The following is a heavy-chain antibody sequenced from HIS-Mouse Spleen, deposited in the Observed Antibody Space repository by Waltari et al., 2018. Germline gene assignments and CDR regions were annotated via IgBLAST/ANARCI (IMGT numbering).Heavy chain of an antibody. CDR3: ARHYYYGSGSYYFDY. V-gene: IGHV3-53*02. Sequence: EVQLVETGGGLIQPGGSLRLSCAASGFTVSSNYMSWVRQAPGKGVEWFSVSYRGGSTYYADSVKGRFTISRDNSKNTLYLQMNSRRAEDTAVYYCARHYYYGSGSYYFDYWGQGTLVTVSS. J-gene: IGHJ4*02. CDR1: GFTVSSNY. D-gene: IGHD3-10*01. CDR2: SYRGGST.